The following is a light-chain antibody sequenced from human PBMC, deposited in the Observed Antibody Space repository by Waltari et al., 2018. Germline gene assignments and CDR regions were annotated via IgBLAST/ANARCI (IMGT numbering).Light chain of an antibody. V-gene: IGKV4-1*01. J-gene: IGKJ1*01. Sequence: DIVMTQSPDSLAVSRGERATIHCKSSQSVLYSSNNKNYLAWYQQKPGHPPKLLIYWASTRASGVPDRFSGSGSGTDFTLTISSLQAEDVAVYYCQQYYSTPWTFGQGTKVEIK. CDR1: QSVLYSSNNKNY. CDR3: QQYYSTPWT. CDR2: WAS.